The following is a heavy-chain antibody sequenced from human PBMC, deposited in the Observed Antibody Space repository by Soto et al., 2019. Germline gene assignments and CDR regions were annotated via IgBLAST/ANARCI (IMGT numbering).Heavy chain of an antibody. CDR1: GGTFSSYT. CDR3: ARDPGRYGDRFGVSSCFDP. Sequence: SVKVSCKASGGTFSSYTVSWVRQAPGQGLEWMGRIIPILGIANYAQKFQGRVTITADKSTSTAYMELSSLRSEDTAVYYCARDPGRYGDRFGVSSCFDPWGQRTLVTVSS. D-gene: IGHD3-3*01. V-gene: IGHV1-69*04. CDR2: IIPILGIA. J-gene: IGHJ5*02.